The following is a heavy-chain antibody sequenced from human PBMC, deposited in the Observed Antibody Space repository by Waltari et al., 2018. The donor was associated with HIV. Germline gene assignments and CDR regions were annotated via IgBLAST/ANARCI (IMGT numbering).Heavy chain of an antibody. CDR1: GDSFNDYN. D-gene: IGHD1-1*01. Sequence: QVQLHQWGAGLLKPSETLSLTSAVYGDSFNDYNSNWIRQSPGKWLEWIGDITHRGYTHYSPALTGRVSMSVDRSNNQVSRRLSSVSAADTAVYYCTRYKWPGRGYYYGLDVWGQGTTVVVS. V-gene: IGHV4-34*01. J-gene: IGHJ6*02. CDR3: TRYKWPGRGYYYGLDV. CDR2: ITHRGYT.